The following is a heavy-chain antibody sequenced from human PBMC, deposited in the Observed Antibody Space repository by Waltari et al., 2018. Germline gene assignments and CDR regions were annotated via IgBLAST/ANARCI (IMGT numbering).Heavy chain of an antibody. CDR2: TYTSGST. Sequence: QVQLQESGPGLVKPSQTLSLTCTVSAGSISSGSYYWSWLRQPAGKGLEWIGYTYTSGSTNYNPSLKSRVTISVDTSKNQFSLKLSSVTAADTAVYYCARDRSSSPLNWFDPWGQGTLVTVSS. CDR3: ARDRSSSPLNWFDP. D-gene: IGHD6-13*01. CDR1: AGSISSGSYY. J-gene: IGHJ5*02. V-gene: IGHV4-61*09.